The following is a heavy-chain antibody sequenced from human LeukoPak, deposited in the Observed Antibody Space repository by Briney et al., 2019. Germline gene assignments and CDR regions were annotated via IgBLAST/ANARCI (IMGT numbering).Heavy chain of an antibody. CDR1: GGSISSSNW. V-gene: IGHV4-4*02. CDR3: AEGRYSYEY. CDR2: IYYSGST. J-gene: IGHJ4*02. D-gene: IGHD5-18*01. Sequence: SETLSLTCAVSGGSISSSNWWSWVRQPPGKGLEWIGYIYYSGSTSYNPSLKSRVTISVDTSKNQFSLKLSSVTAADTAVYYCAEGRYSYEYWGQGTLVTVSS.